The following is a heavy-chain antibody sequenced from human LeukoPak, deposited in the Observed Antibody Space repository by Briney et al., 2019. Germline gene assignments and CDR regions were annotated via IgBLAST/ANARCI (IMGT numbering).Heavy chain of an antibody. J-gene: IGHJ4*02. CDR3: AGRGIAVAGGFDY. Sequence: PSETLSLTCAVYGGSFSGYYWSWIRQPPGKGLEWIGEINHSGSTNYNPSLKSRVTISVDTSKNQFSLKLSSVTAADTAVYYCAGRGIAVAGGFDYWGQGTLVTVSS. CDR2: INHSGST. D-gene: IGHD6-19*01. V-gene: IGHV4-34*01. CDR1: GGSFSGYY.